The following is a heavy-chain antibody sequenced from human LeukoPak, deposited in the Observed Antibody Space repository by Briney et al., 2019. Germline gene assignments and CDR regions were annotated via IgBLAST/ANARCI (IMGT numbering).Heavy chain of an antibody. CDR1: GYTFTSYY. CDR2: INPSGGST. Sequence: ASVKVSCKASGYTFTSYYMHWVRQAPGQGHEWMGIINPSGGSTSYAQKFQGRVTMTRDMSTSTVYMELISLRSEDTAVYYCARGEPYCSGGSCHPYYMDVWGDGTTVTVSS. V-gene: IGHV1-46*01. D-gene: IGHD2-15*01. J-gene: IGHJ6*03. CDR3: ARGEPYCSGGSCHPYYMDV.